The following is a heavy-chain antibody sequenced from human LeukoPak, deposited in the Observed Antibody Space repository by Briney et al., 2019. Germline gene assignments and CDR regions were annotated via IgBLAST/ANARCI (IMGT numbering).Heavy chain of an antibody. V-gene: IGHV3-30-3*01. CDR2: ISYDGSNK. CDR1: GFTFSSYA. J-gene: IGHJ5*02. Sequence: GGSLRLSCAASGFTFSSYAMHWVRQAPGKGLEWVAVISYDGSNKYYADSVKGRFTISRDNSKNTLYLQMNSLRAEDTAVYYCASNGGFDPWGQGTLVTVSS. D-gene: IGHD3-16*01. CDR3: ASNGGFDP.